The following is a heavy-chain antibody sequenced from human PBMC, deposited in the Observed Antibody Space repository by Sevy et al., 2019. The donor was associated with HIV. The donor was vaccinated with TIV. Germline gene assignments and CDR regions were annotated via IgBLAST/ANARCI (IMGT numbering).Heavy chain of an antibody. CDR3: GSPDLGNYYGMDV. D-gene: IGHD3-10*01. V-gene: IGHV3-30*01. J-gene: IGHJ6*02. Sequence: RGYLRLSCAASGFTFSIYVMHWVRQAPGKGLEWVAVMSYDGSNKDYADSVRGRFTISRDNSKNTLYLQMNSLRGEDTAVYYSGSPDLGNYYGMDVWGQGTTVTVSS. CDR2: MSYDGSNK. CDR1: GFTFSIYV.